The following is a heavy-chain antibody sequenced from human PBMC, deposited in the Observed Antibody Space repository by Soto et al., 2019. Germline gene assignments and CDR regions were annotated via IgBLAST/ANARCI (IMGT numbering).Heavy chain of an antibody. Sequence: QLQLQESGSGLVKPSQTLSLTCAVSGGSISSGGYSWSWIRQPPGKGLEWIGYIYHSGSTYYNPSIKSRVTISVDRSKNQFSLKLSSVTAADTAVYYCARDLGGFGTNWFDPWGQGTLVTVSS. CDR1: GGSISSGGYS. J-gene: IGHJ5*02. CDR2: IYHSGST. CDR3: ARDLGGFGTNWFDP. V-gene: IGHV4-30-2*01. D-gene: IGHD3-10*01.